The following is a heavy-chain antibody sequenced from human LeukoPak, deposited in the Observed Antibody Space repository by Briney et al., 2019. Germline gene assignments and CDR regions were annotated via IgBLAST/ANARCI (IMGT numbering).Heavy chain of an antibody. Sequence: ASVKVSCKASGYTFTSYDINWVRQATGQGLEWMGWMNPNSGNTGYAQKFQGRATITRNTSISTAYMELSSLRSEDTAVYYCARGNNYYYYMDVWGKGTTVTVSS. CDR2: MNPNSGNT. CDR3: ARGNNYYYYMDV. V-gene: IGHV1-8*03. J-gene: IGHJ6*03. CDR1: GYTFTSYD.